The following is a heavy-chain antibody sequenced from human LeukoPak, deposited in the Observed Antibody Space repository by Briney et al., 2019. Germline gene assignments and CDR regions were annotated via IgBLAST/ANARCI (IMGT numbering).Heavy chain of an antibody. Sequence: WVRQPPGKGLEWIGSIYYSGSTYYNPSLKSRVTISVDTSKNQFSLKLSSVTAADTAVYYCARTYGVVVPAAFFDYWGQGTLVTVSS. CDR2: IYYSGST. D-gene: IGHD2-2*01. V-gene: IGHV4-39*01. J-gene: IGHJ4*02. CDR3: ARTYGVVVPAAFFDY.